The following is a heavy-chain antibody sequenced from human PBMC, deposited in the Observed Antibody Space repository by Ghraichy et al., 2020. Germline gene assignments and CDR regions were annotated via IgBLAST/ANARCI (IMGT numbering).Heavy chain of an antibody. D-gene: IGHD3-22*01. CDR1: GGSFSGYY. Sequence: ETLSLTCAVYGGSFSGYYWSWIRQPPGKGLEWIGEINHSGSTNYNPSLKSRVTISVDTSKNQFSLKLSSVTAADTAVYYCSRTTPYYYDSSGYYFDYWGQGTLVTVSS. J-gene: IGHJ4*02. CDR2: INHSGST. V-gene: IGHV4-34*01. CDR3: SRTTPYYYDSSGYYFDY.